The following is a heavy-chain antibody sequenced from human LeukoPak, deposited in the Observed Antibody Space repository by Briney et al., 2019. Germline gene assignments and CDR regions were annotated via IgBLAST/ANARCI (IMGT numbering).Heavy chain of an antibody. CDR2: IYYSGST. V-gene: IGHV4-59*01. Sequence: SETLSLTCPVSGGSISSYYWSWIRQPPGKGLEWIGYIYYSGSTNYNPSLKSRVTISVDTSKNQFSLKLSSVTAADTAVYYCARYKMDYGDYYYFDYWSQGTLVTVSS. CDR3: ARYKMDYGDYYYFDY. J-gene: IGHJ4*02. CDR1: GGSISSYY. D-gene: IGHD4-17*01.